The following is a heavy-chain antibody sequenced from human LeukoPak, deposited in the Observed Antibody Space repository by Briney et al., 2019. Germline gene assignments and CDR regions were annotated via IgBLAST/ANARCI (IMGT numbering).Heavy chain of an antibody. CDR2: IIPIFGTA. J-gene: IGHJ4*02. Sequence: SVKVSCKASGGTFSSYAIRWLRQAPAQGLEWMGGIIPIFGTANYAQKFQGRVTITADESTSTAYMELSSVRSEDTAVYYCGRGESGGYLGYFDYWGQGTLVSVSS. V-gene: IGHV1-69*13. D-gene: IGHD3-22*01. CDR1: GGTFSSYA. CDR3: GRGESGGYLGYFDY.